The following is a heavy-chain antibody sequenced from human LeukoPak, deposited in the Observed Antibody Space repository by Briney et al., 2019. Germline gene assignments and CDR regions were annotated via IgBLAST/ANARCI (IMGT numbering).Heavy chain of an antibody. CDR2: MNANSGNA. D-gene: IGHD6-19*01. CDR1: GYTFSRYD. J-gene: IGHJ2*01. CDR3: ARPYYSSGWFKGDWYFDL. Sequence: GASVKVSCKASGYTFSRYDINWVRQATGHGLEWMGWMNANSGNAGYAQKFQGRVIMTRNTSISTAYMELSGLRSEDTAVYFCARPYYSSGWFKGDWYFDLWGRGTLVTVSS. V-gene: IGHV1-8*01.